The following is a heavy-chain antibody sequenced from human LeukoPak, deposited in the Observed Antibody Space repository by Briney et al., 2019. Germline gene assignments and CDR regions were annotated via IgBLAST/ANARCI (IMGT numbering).Heavy chain of an antibody. D-gene: IGHD2-15*01. J-gene: IGHJ3*02. CDR2: ISAYNHNT. CDR3: ARYCSGGSCYRDDAFDI. Sequence: ASVKVSCKASGYSFINFGLSWVRQAPGQGLEWMGWISAYNHNTNYAQKFQGRVTMTTDTSTSTAYMELRSLRSDDTAVYYCARYCSGGSCYRDDAFDIWGQGTMVTASS. V-gene: IGHV1-18*01. CDR1: GYSFINFG.